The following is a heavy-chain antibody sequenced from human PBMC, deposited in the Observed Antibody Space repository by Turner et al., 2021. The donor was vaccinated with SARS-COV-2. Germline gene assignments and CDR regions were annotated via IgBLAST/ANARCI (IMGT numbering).Heavy chain of an antibody. J-gene: IGHJ6*02. Sequence: QVQLQESGPGLVKPSETLSLTCTVPGGSVSSTSGSWIRQSPGRGLEWIGYFYKIGSIDYNPTLRSRVTISVDTSKNQLSLNLIAVTAADTAVYYCARHQGSASGYDHGMNVWGQGTAVIVSS. V-gene: IGHV4-59*08. D-gene: IGHD1-26*01. CDR2: FYKIGSI. CDR3: ARHQGSASGYDHGMNV. CDR1: GGSVSSTS.